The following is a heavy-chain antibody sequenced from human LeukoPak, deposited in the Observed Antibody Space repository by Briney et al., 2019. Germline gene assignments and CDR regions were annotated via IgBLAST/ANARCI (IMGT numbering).Heavy chain of an antibody. CDR2: IYYSGST. V-gene: IGHV4-39*01. Sequence: TSETLSLTCTVSGGSISSSSYYWGWIRQPPGKGLEWIGSIYYSGSTYYNPSLKSRVTISVDTSKNQFSLKLSSVTAADTAVYYCATRYSSSWFGEFDYWGQGTLVTVSS. CDR3: ATRYSSSWFGEFDY. D-gene: IGHD6-13*01. J-gene: IGHJ4*02. CDR1: GGSISSSSYY.